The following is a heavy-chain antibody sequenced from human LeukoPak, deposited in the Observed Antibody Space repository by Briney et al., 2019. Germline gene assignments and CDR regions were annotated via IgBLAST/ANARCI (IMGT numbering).Heavy chain of an antibody. D-gene: IGHD1-26*01. CDR2: VKRDGTEQ. J-gene: IGHJ5*02. Sequence: GGSLRLSCAASGFIFNTYWMTWVRQAPGKGLEWVATVKRDGTEQYYVDSVKGRFTISRDNAKNSVSLQMNSLRAEDTAVYYCARAISVTYYAWFDPWGQGTLVTVSA. CDR1: GFIFNTYW. V-gene: IGHV3-7*04. CDR3: ARAISVTYYAWFDP.